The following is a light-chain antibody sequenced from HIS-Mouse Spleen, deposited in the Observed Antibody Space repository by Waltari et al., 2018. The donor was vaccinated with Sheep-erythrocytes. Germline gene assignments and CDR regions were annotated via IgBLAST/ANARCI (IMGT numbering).Light chain of an antibody. CDR1: NIGSKS. CDR3: YSTDSSGNHWV. Sequence: SYVLTQPPSVSVAPGQTARITCWGNNIGSKSVHWYQQKPGQAPVLVIYEDSKRPSGIPERFSGSTSGTMATLTISGAQVEDEADYYCYSTDSSGNHWVFGGGTKLTVL. V-gene: IGLV3-10*01. CDR2: EDS. J-gene: IGLJ3*02.